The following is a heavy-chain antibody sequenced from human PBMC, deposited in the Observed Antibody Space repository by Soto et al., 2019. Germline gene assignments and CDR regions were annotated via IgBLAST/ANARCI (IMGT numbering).Heavy chain of an antibody. CDR2: IIPILGTA. CDR3: AREGIVATSYYYDGMDV. Sequence: QVQLVQSGAEVKKPGSSVKVSCKASGGTFSSYAISWVRQAPGQGLEWMGGIIPILGTANYAQKFQGRVTITADESTSTAYMELRSLRSEDTDVYYGAREGIVATSYYYDGMDVWGQGTTVTVSS. D-gene: IGHD5-12*01. V-gene: IGHV1-69*01. J-gene: IGHJ6*02. CDR1: GGTFSSYA.